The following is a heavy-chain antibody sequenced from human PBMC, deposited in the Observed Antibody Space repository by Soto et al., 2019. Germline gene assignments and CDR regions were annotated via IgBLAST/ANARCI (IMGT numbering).Heavy chain of an antibody. CDR1: GYGFSSFG. CDR3: ARTCRSGGSCYLEY. V-gene: IGHV1-18*01. CDR2: VSVPSGDT. J-gene: IGHJ4*02. Sequence: GASVKVSCKASGYGFSSFGISWVRQAPGQGLEWVGWVSVPSGDTSSAQNFQGRVPVTTDTSTSTAYMEVGSLRSDDTAVYYCARTCRSGGSCYLEYWGEGTLVTVSS. D-gene: IGHD2-15*01.